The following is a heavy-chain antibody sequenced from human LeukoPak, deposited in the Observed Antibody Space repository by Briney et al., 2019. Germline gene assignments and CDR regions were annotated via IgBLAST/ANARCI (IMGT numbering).Heavy chain of an antibody. CDR3: ARGGRDGYNHYFYY. V-gene: IGHV1-69*05. CDR1: GGTFSSYA. CDR2: IIPIFGTA. D-gene: IGHD5-24*01. J-gene: IGHJ4*02. Sequence: ASVKVSCKASGGTFSSYAISWVRQAPGQGLEWMAGIIPIFGTANYAQKFQGRVTITTDESTSTAYMELSSLRSEDTAVYYCARGGRDGYNHYFYYWGQGALVTVSS.